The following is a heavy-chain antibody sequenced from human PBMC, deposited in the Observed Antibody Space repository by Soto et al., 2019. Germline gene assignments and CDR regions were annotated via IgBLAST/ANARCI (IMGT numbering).Heavy chain of an antibody. D-gene: IGHD3-22*01. CDR3: ASTKYYDSSGYYWPHYYGMDV. CDR1: GFTFSDYC. V-gene: IGHV3-11*01. J-gene: IGHJ6*02. CDR2: ISSSGSTI. Sequence: PGGSLRLSCAASGFTFSDYCMSWIRQAPGKGLEWVSYISSSGSTIYYADSVKGRFTISRDNAKNSLYLQMNSLRAEDTAVYYCASTKYYDSSGYYWPHYYGMDVWGQGTTVTVSS.